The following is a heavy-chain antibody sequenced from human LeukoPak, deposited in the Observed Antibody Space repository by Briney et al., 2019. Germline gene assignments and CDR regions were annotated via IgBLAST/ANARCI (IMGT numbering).Heavy chain of an antibody. D-gene: IGHD3-22*01. CDR3: ARGRGLGSGYYYKFDY. CDR1: GFIFSTHG. Sequence: GGSLRLSCTASGFIFSTHGMHWVRQAPGEGLEWGAVIWYDGSDKYYEESVKGRFTISRDNSKNTLYLQMNSLRVEDTAVYYCARGRGLGSGYYYKFDYWGQGTLVTVSS. CDR2: IWYDGSDK. J-gene: IGHJ4*02. V-gene: IGHV3-33*01.